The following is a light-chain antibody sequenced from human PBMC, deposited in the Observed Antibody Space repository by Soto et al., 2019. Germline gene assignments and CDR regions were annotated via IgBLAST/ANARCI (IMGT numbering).Light chain of an antibody. CDR3: SSYAGSNNYV. J-gene: IGLJ1*01. Sequence: HSVLTQPPSSSWSPGQSVTISCTGTSSDVGGYKYVSWYQQHPGKAPKLLIYEVSKRPSGVPDRFSGSKSGNTASLTVSGLQAEDEADYYCSSYAGSNNYVFGTGTKVTVL. CDR2: EVS. V-gene: IGLV2-8*01. CDR1: SSDVGGYKY.